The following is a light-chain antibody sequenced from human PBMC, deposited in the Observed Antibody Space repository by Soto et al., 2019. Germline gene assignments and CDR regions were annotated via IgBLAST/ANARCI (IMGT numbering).Light chain of an antibody. J-gene: IGLJ3*02. Sequence: QSVLTQPPSVSGAPGQRVTLSCTGSGSNIGAGYDVHWYQHIPGTAPKLVIFGNTNRALGVPDRFSGSKSGASASLAITGLQADDEANYYCQSYDTNLNWVFGGGTKLTVL. CDR1: GSNIGAGYD. CDR2: GNT. V-gene: IGLV1-40*01. CDR3: QSYDTNLNWV.